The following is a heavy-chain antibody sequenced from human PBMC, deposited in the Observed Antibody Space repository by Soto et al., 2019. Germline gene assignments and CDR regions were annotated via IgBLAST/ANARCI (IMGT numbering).Heavy chain of an antibody. J-gene: IGHJ5*02. Sequence: PSETLSLTCTMSGGAVSSGTYYWSWIRQPPGKGLEWIGHIYFTGSTNYNPSLKSRVTMSLDTSRNQFPLKLSSVTAADTAVYYCTRGPPRVQWFDPWGLGTLVTVSS. CDR1: GGAVSSGTYY. CDR2: IYFTGST. V-gene: IGHV4-61*01. CDR3: TRGPPRVQWFDP.